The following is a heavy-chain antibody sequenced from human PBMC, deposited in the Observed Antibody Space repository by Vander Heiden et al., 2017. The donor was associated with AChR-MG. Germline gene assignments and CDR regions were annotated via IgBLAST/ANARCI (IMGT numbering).Heavy chain of an antibody. Sequence: EVKLVESGGGLVQPGGSLRLACAASGLNIAPNYMTWGRQTPGKGLEWVSVIYANGTTYYADSVKGRFTISRDISKSTVFLQMNSLRVEDTALYHCARDPRAYFYGMDIWGPGTTVTVSS. CDR2: IYANGTT. V-gene: IGHV3-66*02. D-gene: IGHD3-10*01. CDR3: ARDPRAYFYGMDI. J-gene: IGHJ6*02. CDR1: GLNIAPNY.